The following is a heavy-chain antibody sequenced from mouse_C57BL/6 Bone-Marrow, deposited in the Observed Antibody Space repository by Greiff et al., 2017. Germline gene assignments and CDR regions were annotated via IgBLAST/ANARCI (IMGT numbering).Heavy chain of an antibody. Sequence: VKLQQPGAELVRPGSSVKLSCKASGYTFTSYWMHWVKQRPIQGLEWIGNIDPSDSETHYNQKFKDKATLTVDKSSSTAYMQLSSLTSEDSAVYYCARVLLYYAMDYWGQGTSVTVSS. V-gene: IGHV1-52*01. CDR3: ARVLLYYAMDY. D-gene: IGHD2-10*01. CDR2: IDPSDSET. J-gene: IGHJ4*01. CDR1: GYTFTSYW.